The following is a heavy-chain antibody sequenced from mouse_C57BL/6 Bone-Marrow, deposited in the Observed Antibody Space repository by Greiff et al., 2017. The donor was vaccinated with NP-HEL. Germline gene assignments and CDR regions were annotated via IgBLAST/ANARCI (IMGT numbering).Heavy chain of an antibody. J-gene: IGHJ2*01. CDR3: ARYLYFDY. CDR1: GFTFSDYG. Sequence: EVKVVESGGGLVKPGGSLKLSCAASGFTFSDYGMHWVRQAPEKGLEWVSYISSGSSTIYSADTVKGRFTLSRDNAKNTLFLQMTSLRSEDTAMYYCARYLYFDYWGQGTTLTVSS. D-gene: IGHD5-1*01. V-gene: IGHV5-17*01. CDR2: ISSGSSTI.